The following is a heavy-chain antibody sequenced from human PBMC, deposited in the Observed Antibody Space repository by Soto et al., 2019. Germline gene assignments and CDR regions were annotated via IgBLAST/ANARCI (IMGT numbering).Heavy chain of an antibody. CDR3: ARAIAVAGTNYYYGMDV. V-gene: IGHV3-30-3*01. D-gene: IGHD6-19*01. Sequence: PGGSLRLSCAASGFTFSSYAMHWVRQAPGKGLEWVAVISYDGSNKYYADSVKGRFTISRDNSKNTPYLQMNSLRAEDTAVYYCARAIAVAGTNYYYGMDVWGQGTTVTVSS. CDR1: GFTFSSYA. J-gene: IGHJ6*02. CDR2: ISYDGSNK.